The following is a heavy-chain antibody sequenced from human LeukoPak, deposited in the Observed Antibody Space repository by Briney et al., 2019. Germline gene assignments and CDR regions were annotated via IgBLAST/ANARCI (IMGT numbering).Heavy chain of an antibody. CDR3: ARGFYGSGSYSPPYYYMDV. D-gene: IGHD3-10*01. J-gene: IGHJ6*03. CDR1: GGSISSGSYY. V-gene: IGHV4-61*02. CDR2: IYTSGST. Sequence: SETLSLTCTVSGGSISSGSYYWSWIRQPAGKGLEWIGRIYTSGSTNYNPSLKSRVTISVDTSKNQFSLKLSPVTAADTAVYYCARGFYGSGSYSPPYYYMDVWGKGTTVTISS.